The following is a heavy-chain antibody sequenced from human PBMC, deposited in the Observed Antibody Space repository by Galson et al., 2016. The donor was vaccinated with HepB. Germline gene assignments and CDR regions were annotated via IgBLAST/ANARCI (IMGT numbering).Heavy chain of an antibody. J-gene: IGHJ4*02. CDR2: ISYTART. V-gene: IGHV4-39*01. CDR3: GRLLGIAAGGATIDY. CDR1: GGSISSTSYY. Sequence: SETLSLTCTVSGGSISSTSYYWGWIRQPPGTGLAWIGSISYTARTSYNPSPKSRVTISVDTSKKQFSLTLRSVAVADTAGYYCGRLLGIAAGGATIDYWGQGTLVTVSS. D-gene: IGHD6-13*01.